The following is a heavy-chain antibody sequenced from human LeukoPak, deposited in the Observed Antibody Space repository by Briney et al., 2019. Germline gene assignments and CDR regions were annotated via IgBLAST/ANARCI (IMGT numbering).Heavy chain of an antibody. J-gene: IGHJ3*02. Sequence: ASVKVSCKASGYTFTSYGISWVRQAPGQGLEWMGGIIPIFGTANYAQKFQGRVTITADESTSTAYMELSSLRSEDTAVYYCARETHYYDSSGYFIRAFDIWGQGTMVTVSS. CDR2: IIPIFGTA. D-gene: IGHD3-22*01. CDR1: GYTFTSYG. CDR3: ARETHYYDSSGYFIRAFDI. V-gene: IGHV1-69*13.